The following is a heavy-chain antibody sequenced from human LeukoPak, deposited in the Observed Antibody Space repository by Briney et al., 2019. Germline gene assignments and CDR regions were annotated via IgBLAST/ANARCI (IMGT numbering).Heavy chain of an antibody. CDR2: INPSGGST. CDR1: GYSFTSYY. J-gene: IGHJ5*02. D-gene: IGHD6-19*01. V-gene: IGHV1-46*01. CDR3: ARESDSGYSSSFNWFDP. Sequence: ASVKVSCKASGYSFTSYYTHWVRQAPGQGLEWMGIINPSGGSTSYAQKFQGRVTMARDTSTRTVYVELSSLRSEDTAMYYCARESDSGYSSSFNWFDPWGQGTLVTVSS.